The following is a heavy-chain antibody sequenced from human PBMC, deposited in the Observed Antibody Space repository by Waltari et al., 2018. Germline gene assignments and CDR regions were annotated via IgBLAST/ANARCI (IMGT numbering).Heavy chain of an antibody. CDR1: GFSLSTSGVG. D-gene: IGHD2-2*01. V-gene: IGHV2-5*01. J-gene: IGHJ2*01. CDR3: AHSDCSSTSCRRSYWYFDL. Sequence: QITLKESGPTLVKPTQTLTLTCTFSGFSLSTSGVGVGWIRQPPGKALEWLALIYWNDDKRYSPSLKSRLTITKDTSKNQVVLTMTNMDPVDTATYYCAHSDCSSTSCRRSYWYFDLWGRGTLVTVSS. CDR2: IYWNDDK.